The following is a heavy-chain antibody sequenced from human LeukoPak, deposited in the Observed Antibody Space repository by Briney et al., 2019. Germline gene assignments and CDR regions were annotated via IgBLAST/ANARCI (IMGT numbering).Heavy chain of an antibody. CDR2: IRTSGGVV. J-gene: IGHJ6*02. CDR3: ARDFRAPGIAAAGEYYYYYGMDV. CDR1: GFTFTSYT. V-gene: IGHV3-48*01. D-gene: IGHD6-13*01. Sequence: PGGSLRLSCAASGFTFTSYTMNWVCQAPGKGLEWISYIRTSGGVVSYTDSVRGRFTISTDNSKNTLYLQMNSLRAEDTAVYYCARDFRAPGIAAAGEYYYYYGMDVWGQGTTVTVSS.